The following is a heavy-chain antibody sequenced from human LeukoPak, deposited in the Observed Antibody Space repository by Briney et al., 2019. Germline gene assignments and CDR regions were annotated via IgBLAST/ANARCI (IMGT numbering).Heavy chain of an antibody. CDR1: GYTFTGYY. J-gene: IGHJ4*02. V-gene: IGHV1-2*02. Sequence: VASVTVSFKASGYTFTGYYMHWVRQAPGQGVEWMGWINPNSGGTNYAQKFQGRVTMTRDTAISTAYMELRSLRSDDTAVYYCARAGEDCSSTSCPYYFAYWGQGTLVTVSS. CDR2: INPNSGGT. D-gene: IGHD2-2*01. CDR3: ARAGEDCSSTSCPYYFAY.